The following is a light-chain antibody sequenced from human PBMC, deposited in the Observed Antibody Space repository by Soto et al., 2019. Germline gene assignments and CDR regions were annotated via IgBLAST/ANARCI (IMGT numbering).Light chain of an antibody. CDR2: GAS. J-gene: IGKJ5*01. CDR1: QSVSSSS. Sequence: EIVLTQSPGTLSLSPGESATRSCRASQSVSSSSLAWFQQKPGQAPRLLIYGASIRVTGIPDRFSGSGSGTDFALTINRLEPEDFVIYFCHQYGSSPYTFGQGTRLEIK. V-gene: IGKV3-20*01. CDR3: HQYGSSPYT.